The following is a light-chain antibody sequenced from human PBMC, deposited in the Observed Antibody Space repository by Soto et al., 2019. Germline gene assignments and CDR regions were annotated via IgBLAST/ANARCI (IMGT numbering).Light chain of an antibody. CDR3: QQRSNWPPLFT. Sequence: EIVLTQSPATLSLSPGERATLSCRASQSVSSYLAWYQQKPGQAPRLLIYDASNRATGIPARFSGSGSGTEFTLTISSLEPEDFAVYYCQQRSNWPPLFTFCPGTKVDIK. J-gene: IGKJ3*01. CDR2: DAS. CDR1: QSVSSY. V-gene: IGKV3-11*01.